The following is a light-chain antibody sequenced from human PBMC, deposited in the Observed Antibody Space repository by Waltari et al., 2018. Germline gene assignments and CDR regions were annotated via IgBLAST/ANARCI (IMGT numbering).Light chain of an antibody. CDR1: QSISSN. V-gene: IGKV3-20*01. CDR3: QQYGSSPRT. Sequence: EIVMTQSPATLSVSPGERATLSCRASQSISSNLAWYQQKPGQAPRLLIYGASSRATGVPDRFSGSGSGTDFTLTIDRLEPEDFAVYYCQQYGSSPRTFGQGTKVEI. CDR2: GAS. J-gene: IGKJ1*01.